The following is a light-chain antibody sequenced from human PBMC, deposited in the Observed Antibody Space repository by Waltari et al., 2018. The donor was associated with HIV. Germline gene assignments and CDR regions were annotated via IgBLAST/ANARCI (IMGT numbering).Light chain of an antibody. V-gene: IGKV1-NL1*01. J-gene: IGKJ2*01. CDR3: QQYYSTPYT. Sequence: DIPMTQSPSSLSASVGDRVTLTCRASQGISNSLAWYQQKPGKSPKLLLYAASRLESGVPSRFSGSGSGTDYTLTISSLQPEDFATYYCQQYYSTPYTFGQGTKLEIK. CDR1: QGISNS. CDR2: AAS.